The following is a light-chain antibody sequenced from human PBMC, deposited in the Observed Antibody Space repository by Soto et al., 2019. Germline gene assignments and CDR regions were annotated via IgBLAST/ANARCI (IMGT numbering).Light chain of an antibody. CDR2: GAS. CDR3: QQYGGSVWT. Sequence: EIVMTQSPATLSVSPGGRATLSCRASQSISDTLAWYQQKPGQAPRLLIYGASTRATGIPARFSGSGSGTDFTLTISRLEPEDFAVYYCQQYGGSVWTFGQGTKVDIK. V-gene: IGKV3-15*01. J-gene: IGKJ1*01. CDR1: QSISDT.